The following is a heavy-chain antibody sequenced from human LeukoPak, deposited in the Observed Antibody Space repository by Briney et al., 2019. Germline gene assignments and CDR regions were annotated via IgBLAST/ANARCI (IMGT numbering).Heavy chain of an antibody. D-gene: IGHD3-22*01. CDR2: IFYSGTT. CDR1: GGSISSYY. Sequence: PSETLSLTCTVSGGSISSYYWSWIRQPPGKGLEWIGFIFYSGTTNYNPSLKSRVTVSVDTSKNQFSLKLSSVTAADTVVYYCARGGWNKFDYWGQGTLVTVSS. CDR3: ARGGWNKFDY. J-gene: IGHJ4*02. V-gene: IGHV4-59*01.